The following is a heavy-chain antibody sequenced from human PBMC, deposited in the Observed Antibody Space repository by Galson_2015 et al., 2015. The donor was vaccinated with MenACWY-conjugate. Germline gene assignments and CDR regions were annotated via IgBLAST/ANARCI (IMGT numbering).Heavy chain of an antibody. CDR2: INHSGST. CDR1: GESFSGYY. Sequence: SETLSLTCAVYGESFSGYYWSWIRQPPGKGLEWIGEINHSGSTNYNPSLKSRVTISVDTSKNQFSLKLSSVTAADTAVYYCARAYCSTSSCYLDYWGQGTLVAVSS. CDR3: ARAYCSTSSCYLDY. V-gene: IGHV4-34*01. J-gene: IGHJ4*02. D-gene: IGHD2-2*01.